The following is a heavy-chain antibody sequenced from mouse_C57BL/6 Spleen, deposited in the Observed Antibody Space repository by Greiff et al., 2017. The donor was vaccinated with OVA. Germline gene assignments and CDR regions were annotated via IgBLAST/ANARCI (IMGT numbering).Heavy chain of an antibody. Sequence: VQLQQSGAELVKPGASVKLSCTASGFTIKDYYMHWVKQRPEQGLEWIGRIDPEDGETKYAPKFQGKATITADKSSNTAYLQLSSLTSEDTAVYYCASRRLLPYYFDYWGQGTTLTVSS. V-gene: IGHV14-2*01. J-gene: IGHJ2*01. CDR1: GFTIKDYY. CDR2: IDPEDGET. D-gene: IGHD2-3*01. CDR3: ASRRLLPYYFDY.